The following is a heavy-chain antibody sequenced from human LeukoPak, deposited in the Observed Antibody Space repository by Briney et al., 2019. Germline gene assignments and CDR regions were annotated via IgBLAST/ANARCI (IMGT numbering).Heavy chain of an antibody. D-gene: IGHD6-19*01. V-gene: IGHV1-8*02. CDR1: GGTFSSYA. J-gene: IGHJ4*02. CDR2: MNPNSGNT. Sequence: ASVKVSCKASGGTFSSYAINWVRQATGQGLEWMGWMNPNSGNTGYAQKFQGRVTMTRNTSISTAYMELSSLRSEDTAVYYCARGESSLIAVAAPPSDYWGQGTLVTVSS. CDR3: ARGESSLIAVAAPPSDY.